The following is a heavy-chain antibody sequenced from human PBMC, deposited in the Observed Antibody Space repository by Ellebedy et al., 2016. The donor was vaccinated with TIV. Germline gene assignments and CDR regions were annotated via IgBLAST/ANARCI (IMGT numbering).Heavy chain of an antibody. J-gene: IGHJ4*02. V-gene: IGHV4-39*07. CDR1: GDSIGSSSQY. CDR3: ASGGGYLDY. Sequence: SETLSLXXSVSGDSIGSSSQYWDWIRQPPGGGLEWIGNISFSGYTHYNPSLKSRVKMSVGMSKNQFSLRLSPVTAADTAVYYCASGGGYLDYWGQGALVTVSS. CDR2: ISFSGYT. D-gene: IGHD3-16*01.